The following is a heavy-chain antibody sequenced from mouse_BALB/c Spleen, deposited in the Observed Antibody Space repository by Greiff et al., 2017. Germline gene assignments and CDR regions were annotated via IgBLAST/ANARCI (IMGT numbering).Heavy chain of an antibody. CDR1: GYTFTSYW. J-gene: IGHJ4*01. V-gene: IGHV1-87*01. CDR3: ARLGDWEHAMDY. D-gene: IGHD4-1*01. Sequence: QVLLKESGAELARPGASVKLSCKASGYTFTSYWMQWVKQRPGQGLEWIGAIYPGDGDTRYTQKFKGKATLTADKSSSTAYMQLSSLASEDSAVYYCARLGDWEHAMDYWGQGTSVTVSS. CDR2: IYPGDGDT.